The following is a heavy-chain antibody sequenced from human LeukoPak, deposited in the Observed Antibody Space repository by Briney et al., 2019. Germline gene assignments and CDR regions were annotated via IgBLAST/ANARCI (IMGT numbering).Heavy chain of an antibody. V-gene: IGHV4-61*02. D-gene: IGHD6-6*01. Sequence: SQTLSLTCTVSGGSISSGSYYWSWIRQPAGKGLEWIGRIYTSGSTNYNPSLESRVTISVDTSKNQFSLKLSSVTAADTAVYYCASSSSSAYSTRDFDYWGQGTLVTVSS. CDR1: GGSISSGSYY. CDR2: IYTSGST. CDR3: ASSSSSAYSTRDFDY. J-gene: IGHJ4*02.